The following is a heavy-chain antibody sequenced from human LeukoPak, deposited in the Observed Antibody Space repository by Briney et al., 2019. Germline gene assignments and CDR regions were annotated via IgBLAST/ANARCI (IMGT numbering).Heavy chain of an antibody. CDR1: GFTFSNYA. J-gene: IGHJ4*02. D-gene: IGHD1-26*01. Sequence: GGSLRLSCAASGFTFSNYAMTWVRQAPGKGLEWVSTVSGSAGRTYYADSVKGRFTTSRDNSKNTLFLQKSSLRDEDTAVYNCAKGGELLVGPYGDYWGERTLVTVSS. V-gene: IGHV3-23*01. CDR2: VSGSAGRT. CDR3: AKGGELLVGPYGDY.